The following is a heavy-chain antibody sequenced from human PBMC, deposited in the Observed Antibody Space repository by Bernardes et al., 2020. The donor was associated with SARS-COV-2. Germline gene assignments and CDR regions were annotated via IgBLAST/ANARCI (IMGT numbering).Heavy chain of an antibody. J-gene: IGHJ4*02. CDR3: ARGRGISVPQPLGY. Sequence: SEPLSLTCAVSGYSISSGYYWGCIRQPPGKGLEWIGSIYQTGRTYYDPTLKSRVTISLDTSKNQFSLKLTSVTAADTAVYYCARGRGISVPQPLGYWGQGTLVTVSS. D-gene: IGHD6-19*01. V-gene: IGHV4-38-2*01. CDR2: IYQTGRT. CDR1: GYSISSGYY.